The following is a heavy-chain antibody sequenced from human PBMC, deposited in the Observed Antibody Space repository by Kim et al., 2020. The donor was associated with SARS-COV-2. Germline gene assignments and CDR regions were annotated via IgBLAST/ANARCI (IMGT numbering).Heavy chain of an antibody. J-gene: IGHJ5*02. D-gene: IGHD2-8*01. Sequence: ASVKVSCKASGYTFTSYAMNWVRQAPGQGLEWMGWINTNTGNPTYAQGFTGRFVFSLDTSVSTAYLQISSLKAEDTAVYYCARVVYAIFGNWFDPWGQGTLVTVSS. CDR1: GYTFTSYA. CDR3: ARVVYAIFGNWFDP. V-gene: IGHV7-4-1*02. CDR2: INTNTGNP.